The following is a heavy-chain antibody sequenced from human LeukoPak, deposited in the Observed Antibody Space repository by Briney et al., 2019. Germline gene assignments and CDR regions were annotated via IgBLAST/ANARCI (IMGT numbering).Heavy chain of an antibody. V-gene: IGHV1-18*01. Sequence: ASVKVSFTASGYTFTSYGISWVRQAPGPGLEWMGWISAYNGNTNYAQKLQGRVTMTTDTSTSTAYMELRSLRSDDTAVYYCARGGDCSGGSCYSLIDYWGQGTLVTVSS. CDR2: ISAYNGNT. D-gene: IGHD2-15*01. CDR1: GYTFTSYG. J-gene: IGHJ4*02. CDR3: ARGGDCSGGSCYSLIDY.